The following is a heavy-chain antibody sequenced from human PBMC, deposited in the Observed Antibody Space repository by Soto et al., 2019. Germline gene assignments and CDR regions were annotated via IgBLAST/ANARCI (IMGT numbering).Heavy chain of an antibody. Sequence: SETLSLTCTVSGGSISSYYWSWIRQPPGKGLEWIGYIYYSGSTNYNPSLKSRVTTSVDTSKNQFSLKLSSVTAADTAVYYCARDSLLYYDFWSGYYNDYYYYYMDVWGKGTTVTVSS. J-gene: IGHJ6*03. V-gene: IGHV4-59*01. CDR2: IYYSGST. D-gene: IGHD3-3*01. CDR1: GGSISSYY. CDR3: ARDSLLYYDFWSGYYNDYYYYYMDV.